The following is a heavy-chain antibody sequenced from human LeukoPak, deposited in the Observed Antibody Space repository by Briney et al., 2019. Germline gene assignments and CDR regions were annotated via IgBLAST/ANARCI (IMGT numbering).Heavy chain of an antibody. CDR1: GFTFSSYA. CDR3: AKPRGYSYGYFDY. Sequence: GGSLRLSCAASGFTFSSYAMSWVRQAPGKGLEWVPAISGSGGSTYYADSVKGRFTISRDNSKNTLYLQMNSLRAEDTAVYYCAKPRGYSYGYFDYWGQGTLVTVSS. V-gene: IGHV3-23*01. J-gene: IGHJ4*02. CDR2: ISGSGGST. D-gene: IGHD5-18*01.